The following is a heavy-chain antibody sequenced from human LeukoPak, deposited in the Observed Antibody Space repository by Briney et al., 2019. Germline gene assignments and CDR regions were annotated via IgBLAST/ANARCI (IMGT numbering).Heavy chain of an antibody. V-gene: IGHV3-21*01. CDR3: AVRACTKGICPFDY. D-gene: IGHD2-8*01. Sequence: GGSVTLLCAPSGLPLSSYSMSWVRQAPREGLGWVSSISTTRDIILHAHSVKGRFTISRDNAKKSLYLQMDCLRAEDTAVYFCAVRACTKGICPFDYWGQGTLVTVSS. J-gene: IGHJ4*01. CDR1: GLPLSSYS. CDR2: ISTTRDII.